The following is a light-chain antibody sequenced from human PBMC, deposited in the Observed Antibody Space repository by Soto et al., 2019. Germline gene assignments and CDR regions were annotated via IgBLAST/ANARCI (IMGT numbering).Light chain of an antibody. CDR3: QQGVSVSIT. CDR2: DAS. J-gene: IGKJ5*01. V-gene: IGKV1-12*01. Sequence: DIQMTQSPSSVSASVGDRVIINCRASQDSRSRLAWYQQRPGRAPKLLIYDASSLQSGVPSRFSGSGSGTDFTLTIDGLQPEDFGTYYCQQGVSVSITFGQGTRLETK. CDR1: QDSRSR.